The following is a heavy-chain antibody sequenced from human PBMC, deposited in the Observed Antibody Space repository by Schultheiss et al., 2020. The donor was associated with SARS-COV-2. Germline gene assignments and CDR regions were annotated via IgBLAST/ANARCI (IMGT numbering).Heavy chain of an antibody. J-gene: IGHJ4*02. CDR3: ARDRQWLVQGNYFDY. CDR2: INSDGSST. CDR1: GFTFSSYW. Sequence: GGSLRLSCAASGFTFSSYWMHWVRQAPGKGLVWVSRINSDGSSTSYADSVKGRFTISRDNAKNTLYLQMNSLRAEDTAVYYCARDRQWLVQGNYFDYWGQGTLVTVSS. V-gene: IGHV3-74*01. D-gene: IGHD6-19*01.